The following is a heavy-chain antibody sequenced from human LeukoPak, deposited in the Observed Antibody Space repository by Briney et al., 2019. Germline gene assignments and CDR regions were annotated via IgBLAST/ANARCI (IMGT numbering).Heavy chain of an antibody. CDR3: AREPLGYCSGGSCPHLDY. V-gene: IGHV1-46*01. D-gene: IGHD2-15*01. CDR1: GYTFTSYY. Sequence: VASVKVSCKASGYTFTSYYMHWVRQAPGQGLEWMGIINPSGGNTSYAQKFQGRVTMTRDTSTSTVYMELSSLRSEDTAVYYCAREPLGYCSGGSCPHLDYWGQGTLVTVSS. J-gene: IGHJ4*02. CDR2: INPSGGNT.